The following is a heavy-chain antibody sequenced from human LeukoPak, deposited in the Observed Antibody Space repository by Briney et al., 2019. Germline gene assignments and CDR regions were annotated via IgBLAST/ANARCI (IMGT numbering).Heavy chain of an antibody. CDR1: GFTFSSYS. D-gene: IGHD6-19*01. J-gene: IGHJ4*02. CDR2: ISSSSSYI. CDR3: AKSPLGGGWYFWYFDY. V-gene: IGHV3-21*04. Sequence: NPGGSLRLSCAASGFTFSSYSMNWVRQAPGKGLEWVSSISSSSSYIYYADSVKGRFTISRDNAKNSLYLQMNSLRVEDTAVYYCAKSPLGGGWYFWYFDYWGQGTLVTVSS.